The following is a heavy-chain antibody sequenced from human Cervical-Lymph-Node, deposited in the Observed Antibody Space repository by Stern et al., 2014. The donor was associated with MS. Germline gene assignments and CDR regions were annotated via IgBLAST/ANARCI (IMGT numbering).Heavy chain of an antibody. J-gene: IGHJ4*02. D-gene: IGHD3-22*01. CDR3: ARDSSGYYLILDY. CDR1: GGSISSGDYY. V-gene: IGHV4-30-4*01. Sequence: VQLVESGPGLVKPSQTLSLTCTVSGGSISSGDYYWSWIRQPPGKGLEWIGYIYYSGSTHYNPSLKSRVTISVDTSKNQFSLKLSSVTAADTAVYYCARDSSGYYLILDYWGQGTLVTVSS. CDR2: IYYSGST.